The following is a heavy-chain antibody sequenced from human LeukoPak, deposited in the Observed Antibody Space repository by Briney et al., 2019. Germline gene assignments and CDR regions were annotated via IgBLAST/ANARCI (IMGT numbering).Heavy chain of an antibody. V-gene: IGHV3-23*01. CDR2: ISGSGGTT. J-gene: IGHJ5*02. Sequence: GGSLRLSCAASGFTFSNYGMSWVRQAPGKGLEWVSTISGSGGTTYYADSVKGRFTISRDNAKNTLYLQMNSLRDEDTAVYYCARDWWFDPWGQGTLVIV. CDR3: ARDWWFDP. CDR1: GFTFSNYG.